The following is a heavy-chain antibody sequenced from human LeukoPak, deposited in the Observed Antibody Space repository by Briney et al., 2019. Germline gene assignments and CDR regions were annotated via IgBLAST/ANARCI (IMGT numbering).Heavy chain of an antibody. J-gene: IGHJ3*02. Sequence: ASVKVSCKASGGTFSSYAISWVRQAPGQGLEWMGGIIPIFGTANYAQKFQGRVTITADESTSTAYMELSSLRSEDTAVYYCARDGGYYDTPDAFDIWGQGTMVTVSS. CDR1: GGTFSSYA. D-gene: IGHD3-22*01. V-gene: IGHV1-69*01. CDR3: ARDGGYYDTPDAFDI. CDR2: IIPIFGTA.